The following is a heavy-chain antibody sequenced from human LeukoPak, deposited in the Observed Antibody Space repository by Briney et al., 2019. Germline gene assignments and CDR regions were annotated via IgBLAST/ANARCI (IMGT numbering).Heavy chain of an antibody. Sequence: ASVKVSCKASGYTFTDYYIHWVRQAPGQGLEWMGWINPKSGGTNYAQKFQGRVTMTRDTSISTAYMELSRLRSDDTAVYYCAKDIVGATPWFDSWGQGTLVTVSS. J-gene: IGHJ5*01. CDR1: GYTFTDYY. V-gene: IGHV1-2*02. CDR3: AKDIVGATPWFDS. D-gene: IGHD1-26*01. CDR2: INPKSGGT.